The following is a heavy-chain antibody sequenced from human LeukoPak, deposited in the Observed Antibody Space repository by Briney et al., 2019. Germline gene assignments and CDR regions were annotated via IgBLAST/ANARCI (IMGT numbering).Heavy chain of an antibody. D-gene: IGHD6-13*01. J-gene: IGHJ4*02. CDR1: GYTFTSYY. Sequence: ASVKVSCKASGYTFTSYYMHWVRQAPGQGLEWMGIINPSGGSTSYAQKFQGRVTMTRDTSISTAYMELSRLRSDDTAVYYCARAGSSSWYYGYWGQGTLVTVSS. V-gene: IGHV1-46*01. CDR2: INPSGGST. CDR3: ARAGSSSWYYGY.